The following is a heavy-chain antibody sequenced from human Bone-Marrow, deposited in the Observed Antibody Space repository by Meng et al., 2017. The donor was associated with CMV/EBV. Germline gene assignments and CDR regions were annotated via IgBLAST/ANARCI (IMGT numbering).Heavy chain of an antibody. D-gene: IGHD2-2*02. V-gene: IGHV3-23*01. J-gene: IGHJ4*02. CDR2: ISGSGGST. CDR1: GFTFSSYA. Sequence: GESLKISCAASGFTFSSYAMSWVRQAPGKGLEWVSAISGSGGSTYYADSVKGRFTISRDNSKNTLYLQMNSLRAEDTAVYYCAIGSQYQLQYDWGQRTLVASSS. CDR3: AIGSQYQLQYD.